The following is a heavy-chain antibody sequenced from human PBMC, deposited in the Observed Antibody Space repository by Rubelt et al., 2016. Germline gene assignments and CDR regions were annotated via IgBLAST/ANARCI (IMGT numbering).Heavy chain of an antibody. D-gene: IGHD3-3*01. V-gene: IGHV1-18*01. CDR3: ARGPLGYYDFWSGNHNYYYYGMDV. J-gene: IGHJ6*02. CDR2: ISAYNGNT. Sequence: SWVRQAPGQGLEWMGWISAYNGNTNYAQKLQGRVTMTTDTSTSTAYMELRSLRSDDTAVYYCARGPLGYYDFWSGNHNYYYYGMDVWGQGTTVTVSS.